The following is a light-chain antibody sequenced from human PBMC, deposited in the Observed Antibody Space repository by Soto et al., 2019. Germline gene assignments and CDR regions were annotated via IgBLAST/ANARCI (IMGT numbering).Light chain of an antibody. J-gene: IGKJ1*01. CDR3: QQYYSYWT. V-gene: IGKV1-5*01. Sequence: DIQMTQSPSTLSASVGDTVTVTCRASQSIGRWLAWYQQKPGKAPKLLIFDAATLENGVPARFSGSRSGPEFSLTISSLQPDDFAAYYCQQYYSYWTFGQGTKVVIK. CDR1: QSIGRW. CDR2: DAA.